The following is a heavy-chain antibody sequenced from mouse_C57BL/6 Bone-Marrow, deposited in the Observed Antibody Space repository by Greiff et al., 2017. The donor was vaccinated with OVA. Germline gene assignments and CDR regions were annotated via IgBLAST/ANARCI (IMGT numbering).Heavy chain of an antibody. Sequence: QVQLQQSGAELVRPGASVTLSCKASGYTFTDYEMHWVKQTPVHGLEWIGAIDPETGGTAYNQKFKGKAILTADKSSSTAYMELRSLTSEDSAVYYCTRGDFITTVVAFDYWGQGTTLTVSS. J-gene: IGHJ2*01. D-gene: IGHD1-1*01. CDR3: TRGDFITTVVAFDY. CDR2: IDPETGGT. V-gene: IGHV1-15*01. CDR1: GYTFTDYE.